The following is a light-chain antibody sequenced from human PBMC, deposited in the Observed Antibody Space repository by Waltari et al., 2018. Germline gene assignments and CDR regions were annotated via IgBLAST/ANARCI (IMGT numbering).Light chain of an antibody. CDR1: SSNIGTNY. V-gene: IGLV1-51*02. Sequence: QSVLTQPPSVSAAPGQKVTISCSGSSSNIGTNYVSGYQQLPGTAPKLLIYETNKRPSGIPDRFSGSKSGTSATLGITGLQTGDEADYYCGAWDGSLSSGVFGGGTKLTVL. CDR2: ETN. J-gene: IGLJ3*02. CDR3: GAWDGSLSSGV.